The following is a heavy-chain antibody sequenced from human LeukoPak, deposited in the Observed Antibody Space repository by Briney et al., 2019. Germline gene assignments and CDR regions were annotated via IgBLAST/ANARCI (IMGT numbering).Heavy chain of an antibody. J-gene: IGHJ4*02. CDR2: ISGSGGST. Sequence: GGSLRLSCAASGFTVSSNYKSWVRQAPGKGLEWVSGISGSGGSTYYADSVKGRFTISRDNSKNMVLLQMNSLRAEDTALYYCAKHKEGGNYGDDFDFWGQGALVTVSS. CDR1: GFTVSSNY. CDR3: AKHKEGGNYGDDFDF. V-gene: IGHV3-23*01. D-gene: IGHD4-17*01.